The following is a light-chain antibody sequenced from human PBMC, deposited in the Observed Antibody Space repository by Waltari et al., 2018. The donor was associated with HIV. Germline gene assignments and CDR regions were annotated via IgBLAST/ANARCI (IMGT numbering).Light chain of an antibody. J-gene: IGLJ2*01. CDR3: QVWDTRSAHVI. V-gene: IGLV3-21*02. CDR2: DDG. CDR1: NIGSKS. Sequence: SHVLTQPPSVSVAPGQTARITCGGNNIGSKSVHWSQQKPGQAPVLVVYDDGDRPSGIPGRFSGSNSGNTATLTISRVEAGDEADYYCQVWDTRSAHVIFGGGTKLTVL.